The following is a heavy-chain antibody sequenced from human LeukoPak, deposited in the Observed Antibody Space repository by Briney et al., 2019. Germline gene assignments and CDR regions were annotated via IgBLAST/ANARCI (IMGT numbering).Heavy chain of an antibody. Sequence: PGGSLRLSCTASGFTFGDYAMNWVRQAPGKGLGWVGFIRSNTYGGTTEYAASVKGRFTISRDDSKSIAYLQMNSLKTEDTAVYYCTRGHTGTKDYWGQGTLVTVSS. CDR1: GFTFGDYA. J-gene: IGHJ4*02. CDR2: IRSNTYGGTT. V-gene: IGHV3-49*04. CDR3: TRGHTGTKDY. D-gene: IGHD1-7*01.